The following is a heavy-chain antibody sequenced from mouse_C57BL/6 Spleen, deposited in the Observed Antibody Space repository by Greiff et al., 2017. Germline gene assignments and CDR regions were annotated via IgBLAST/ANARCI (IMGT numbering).Heavy chain of an antibody. D-gene: IGHD2-1*01. Sequence: VQLQQSGAELAKPGASVKLSCKASGYTFTSYWMHWVKPRPGQGLEWIGYINPSSGYTKYTPKFKNKATLNADNSSSTAYMQLSSLPYEDSAVYYCAFPYGNLRAMDYWGQGTSVTVSS. CDR1: GYTFTSYW. J-gene: IGHJ4*01. CDR2: INPSSGYT. V-gene: IGHV1-7*01. CDR3: AFPYGNLRAMDY.